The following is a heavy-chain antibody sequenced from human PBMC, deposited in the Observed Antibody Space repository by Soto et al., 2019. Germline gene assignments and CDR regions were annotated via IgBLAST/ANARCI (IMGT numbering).Heavy chain of an antibody. J-gene: IGHJ6*02. CDR2: IIPIFGTA. CDR1: GGTFSSYA. D-gene: IGHD4-17*01. V-gene: IGHV1-69*13. CDR3: ARNGEIPPRRYYYYGMDV. Sequence: GASVKVSCKASGGTFSSYAISWVRQAPGQGLEWMGGIIPIFGTANYAQKFQGRVTITADESTSTAYMELSSLRSEDTAVYYCARNGEIPPRRYYYYGMDVWGQGTTVTVSS.